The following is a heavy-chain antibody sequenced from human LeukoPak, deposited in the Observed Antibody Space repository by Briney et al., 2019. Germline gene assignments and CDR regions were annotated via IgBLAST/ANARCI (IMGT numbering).Heavy chain of an antibody. CDR1: GGTFSSYA. J-gene: IGHJ3*02. CDR3: ARDTYLMPGIAVADTGAAFDI. CDR2: IIPIFGTA. V-gene: IGHV1-69*13. Sequence: SVKVSCKASGGTFSSYAISWVRQAPGQGLEWMGGIIPIFGTANYAQKFQGRVTITADESTSTAYMELSSLRSEDTAVYYCARDTYLMPGIAVADTGAAFDIWGQGTMVTVSS. D-gene: IGHD6-19*01.